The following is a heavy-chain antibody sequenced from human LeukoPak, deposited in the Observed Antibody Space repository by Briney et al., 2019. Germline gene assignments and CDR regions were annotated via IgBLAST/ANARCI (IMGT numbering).Heavy chain of an antibody. D-gene: IGHD3-3*01. J-gene: IGHJ3*02. CDR2: IYYSGST. CDR1: GGSISSSSYY. Sequence: SETLSLTCTVSGGSISSSSYYWGWIRQPPGKGLEWIGSIYYSGSTYYNPSLKSRVTISVDTSKNQFSLKLSSVTAADTAVYYCARDYKYYDFWSGYYGHDAFDIWGQGTMVTVSS. V-gene: IGHV4-39*07. CDR3: ARDYKYYDFWSGYYGHDAFDI.